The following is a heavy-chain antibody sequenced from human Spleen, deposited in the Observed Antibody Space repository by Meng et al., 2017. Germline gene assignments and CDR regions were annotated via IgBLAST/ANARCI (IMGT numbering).Heavy chain of an antibody. CDR2: ISGSGGSK. Sequence: GESLKISCAASGITFSSYVMSWVRQAPGKGLEWVSAISGSGGSKYYADSVKGRFTIPRDNSKNTVFLQVNSLRAVDTGVYYCSKGSSGGAGYWGQGTLVTVSP. CDR3: SKGSSGGAGY. D-gene: IGHD2-15*01. V-gene: IGHV3-23*01. J-gene: IGHJ4*02. CDR1: GITFSSYV.